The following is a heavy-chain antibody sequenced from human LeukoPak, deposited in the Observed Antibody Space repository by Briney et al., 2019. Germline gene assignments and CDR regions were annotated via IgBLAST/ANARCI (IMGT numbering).Heavy chain of an antibody. D-gene: IGHD5-18*01. Sequence: SETLSLTCAVYGGSFSGYYWSWIRQPPGKGLEWIGEINHSGSTNYSPSLKSRVTISVDTSKNQFSLKLSSVTAADTAVYYCARGPQGGYSYGPPPSYWGQGTLVTVSS. J-gene: IGHJ4*02. CDR3: ARGPQGGYSYGPPPSY. CDR2: INHSGST. V-gene: IGHV4-34*01. CDR1: GGSFSGYY.